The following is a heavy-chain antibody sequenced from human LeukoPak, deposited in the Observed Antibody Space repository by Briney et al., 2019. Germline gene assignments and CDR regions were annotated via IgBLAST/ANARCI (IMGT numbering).Heavy chain of an antibody. J-gene: IGHJ3*02. CDR2: IYSGGST. Sequence: GGSLRLSCAASGFTVSSNYMSWVRQAPGKGLEWVSVIYSGGSTYYADSVKGRLTISRDNAKNTLYLQMNSLRAEDTAVYYCVREYSSSSGRAFDMWGQGTMVTVSP. CDR3: VREYSSSSGRAFDM. CDR1: GFTVSSNY. V-gene: IGHV3-53*01. D-gene: IGHD6-6*01.